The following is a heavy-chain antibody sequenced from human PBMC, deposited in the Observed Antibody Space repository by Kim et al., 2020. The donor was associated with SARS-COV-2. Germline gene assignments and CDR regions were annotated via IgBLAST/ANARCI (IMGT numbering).Heavy chain of an antibody. J-gene: IGHJ6*02. V-gene: IGHV4-39*07. D-gene: IGHD3-10*01. Sequence: KSRVTIAVDTSKTQFSLKLSSVTAADTAVYYCARDHLAVLRGFGEGDMDVWGQGTTVTVSS. CDR3: ARDHLAVLRGFGEGDMDV.